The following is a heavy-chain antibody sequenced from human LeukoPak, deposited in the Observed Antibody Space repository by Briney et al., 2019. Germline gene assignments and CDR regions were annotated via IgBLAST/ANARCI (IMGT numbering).Heavy chain of an antibody. Sequence: GGSLILSCAAAGFTFSSYAMSWVRQAPGKGLEWVSAISGSGGSTYYADSVKGRFTISRDNSKNTLYLQMNSLRAEDTAVYYCAKLWQGWLVGYYFDYWGQGTLVTVSS. CDR2: ISGSGGST. D-gene: IGHD3-9*01. J-gene: IGHJ4*02. V-gene: IGHV3-23*01. CDR3: AKLWQGWLVGYYFDY. CDR1: GFTFSSYA.